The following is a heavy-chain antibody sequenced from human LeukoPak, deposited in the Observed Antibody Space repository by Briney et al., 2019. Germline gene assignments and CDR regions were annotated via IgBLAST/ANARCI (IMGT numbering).Heavy chain of an antibody. V-gene: IGHV3-7*01. CDR2: IKQDGSEK. Sequence: GGSLRLSCAASGFTFSSYWMSWVRQAPGKGLEWVANIKQDGSEKYYVDSVKGRFTISRDDAKNSLYLQMNSLRAEDTAVYYCASQEANWNLYYYYYMDVWGKGTTVTVSS. D-gene: IGHD1-20*01. J-gene: IGHJ6*03. CDR3: ASQEANWNLYYYYYMDV. CDR1: GFTFSSYW.